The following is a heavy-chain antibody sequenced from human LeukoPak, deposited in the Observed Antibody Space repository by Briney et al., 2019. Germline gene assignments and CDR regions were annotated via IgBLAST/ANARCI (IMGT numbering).Heavy chain of an antibody. D-gene: IGHD4-17*01. V-gene: IGHV3-23*01. CDR3: ARGVTVTTDF. CDR2: LSSSGGST. J-gene: IGHJ4*02. CDR1: GFTVSSTY. Sequence: PGGSLRLSCTSSGFTVSSTYISWVRQAPGKGLEWVSGLSSSGGSTFYADSVKGRFTISRDNSKNTVYLQMNSLRGEDTAIYYCARGVTVTTDFWGQGTLVTVSS.